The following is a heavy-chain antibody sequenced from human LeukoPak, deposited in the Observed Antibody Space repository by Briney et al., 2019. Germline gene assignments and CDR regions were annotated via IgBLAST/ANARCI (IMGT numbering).Heavy chain of an antibody. CDR1: GYTFTGYY. CDR2: INPNSGGT. J-gene: IGHJ4*02. D-gene: IGHD2-2*01. Sequence: ASVKVSCKASGYTFTGYYMHWVRQAPGQGLEWMGWINPNSGGTNYAQKFQGRVTITADESTSTAYMELSSLRSEDTAVYYSAINTKGYCSSTSCYRPVDYWGQGTLVTVSS. V-gene: IGHV1-2*02. CDR3: AINTKGYCSSTSCYRPVDY.